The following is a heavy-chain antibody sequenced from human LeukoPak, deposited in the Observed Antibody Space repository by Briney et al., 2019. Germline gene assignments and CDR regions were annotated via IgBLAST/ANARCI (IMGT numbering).Heavy chain of an antibody. D-gene: IGHD6-13*01. Sequence: ASVKVSCKASGYTFTGYYMHWVRQAPGQGLEWMGWINPNSGGTNYAQKFQGRVTMTRDTSISTAYMELSRLRSDDTAVYYCARDPVTIYSRSWYVIWGQGTMVTVSS. CDR1: GYTFTGYY. J-gene: IGHJ3*02. CDR2: INPNSGGT. CDR3: ARDPVTIYSRSWYVI. V-gene: IGHV1-2*02.